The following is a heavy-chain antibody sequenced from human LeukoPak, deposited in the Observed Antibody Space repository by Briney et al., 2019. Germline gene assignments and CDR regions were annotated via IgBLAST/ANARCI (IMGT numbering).Heavy chain of an antibody. Sequence: GSLRLSCAPSGFIFSNYWMSWVRQAPGKGLEWVANIKQDGSEKYYVDSVKGRFTISRDNAKNSLYLQMNNLRAEDTAVYYCARGGGGSDYWGQGTLVIVSS. J-gene: IGHJ4*02. D-gene: IGHD2-15*01. V-gene: IGHV3-7*01. CDR2: IKQDGSEK. CDR1: GFIFSNYW. CDR3: ARGGGGSDY.